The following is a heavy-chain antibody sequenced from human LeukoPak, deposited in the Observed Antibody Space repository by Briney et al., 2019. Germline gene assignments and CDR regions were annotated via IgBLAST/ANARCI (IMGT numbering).Heavy chain of an antibody. J-gene: IGHJ4*02. CDR1: GGSFSGYY. CDR3: ARLWGDWNYASLDY. V-gene: IGHV4-34*01. D-gene: IGHD1-7*01. Sequence: SETLSLTCAVYGGSFSGYYWSWIRQPPGKGLEWIGEINHSGSTNYNPSLKSRVTISVDTSKNQFSLKLSSVTAADTAVYYCARLWGDWNYASLDYWGQGTLVTVSS. CDR2: INHSGST.